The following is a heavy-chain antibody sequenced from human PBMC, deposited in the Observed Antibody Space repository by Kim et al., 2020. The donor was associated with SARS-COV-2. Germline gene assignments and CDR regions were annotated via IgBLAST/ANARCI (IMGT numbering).Heavy chain of an antibody. J-gene: IGHJ3*02. V-gene: IGHV4-39*01. D-gene: IGHD5-18*01. Sequence: RSRVTISVDTSKNQFSLKLSSVTAADTAVYYCARHVLYSYGFFKPSAFDIWGQGTMVTVSS. CDR3: ARHVLYSYGFFKPSAFDI.